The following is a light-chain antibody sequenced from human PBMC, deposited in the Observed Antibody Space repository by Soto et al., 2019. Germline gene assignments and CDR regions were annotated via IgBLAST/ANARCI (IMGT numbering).Light chain of an antibody. Sequence: QSALTQPASVSGSPGQSITISCTGTSSDVGGYKYVSWYQQHPGKAPKLIIYEVRYRPSGFSNRFSGSKSGNTASLTISGLRTEYEADYYCTSYTNGSTYVFGTGTKLTVL. J-gene: IGLJ1*01. CDR1: SSDVGGYKY. V-gene: IGLV2-14*01. CDR3: TSYTNGSTYV. CDR2: EVR.